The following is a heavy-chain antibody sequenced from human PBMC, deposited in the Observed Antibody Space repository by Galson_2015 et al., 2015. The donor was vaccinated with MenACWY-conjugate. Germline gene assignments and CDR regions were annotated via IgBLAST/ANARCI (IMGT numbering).Heavy chain of an antibody. CDR3: ARGLIGYSSGPLDF. D-gene: IGHD6-19*01. CDR1: GFTFSNYW. J-gene: IGHJ4*02. CDR2: MSYDGSNQ. V-gene: IGHV3-30*01. Sequence: SLRLSCAASGFTFSNYWMHWVRQTPGKGLEWVALMSYDGSNQYYADSLKGRLTISRDNSKSTLYLQMDSLRAEDTAVYYCARGLIGYSSGPLDFWGQGALVTVSS.